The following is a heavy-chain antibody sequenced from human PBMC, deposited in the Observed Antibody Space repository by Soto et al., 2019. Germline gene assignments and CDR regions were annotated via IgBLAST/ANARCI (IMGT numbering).Heavy chain of an antibody. Sequence: GGSLRLSCAASGFTFSGSAMHWVRQASGKGLEWVGRIRSKANSYATAYAASVKGRFTISRDDSKNTAYLQMNSLKTEDTAVYYCTSLTYISYYYDSSGSPWGMDVWGQGTTVTVSS. CDR1: GFTFSGSA. CDR2: IRSKANSYAT. D-gene: IGHD3-22*01. CDR3: TSLTYISYYYDSSGSPWGMDV. V-gene: IGHV3-73*01. J-gene: IGHJ6*02.